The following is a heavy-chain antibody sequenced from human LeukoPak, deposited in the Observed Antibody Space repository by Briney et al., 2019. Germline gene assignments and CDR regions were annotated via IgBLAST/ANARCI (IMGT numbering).Heavy chain of an antibody. J-gene: IGHJ4*02. V-gene: IGHV3-23*01. CDR3: AKDQDIVVVPAAQD. CDR1: GFTFSSYA. D-gene: IGHD2-2*01. Sequence: GGSLRLSCAASGFTFSSYAMSWVRQAPGKGLEWVSAISGSGGSTYYADSVKGRFTISRDNSKNTLYLQMNSLRAEDTAVYYRAKDQDIVVVPAAQDWGQGTQVTVSS. CDR2: ISGSGGST.